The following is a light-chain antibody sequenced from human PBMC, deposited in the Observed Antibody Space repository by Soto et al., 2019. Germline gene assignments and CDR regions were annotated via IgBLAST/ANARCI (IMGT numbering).Light chain of an antibody. Sequence: EVVLTQSPGTLSLSQGERATLSCRASQSVSSSYLAWYQQKPGQAPRLLIYDASNRATGIPARFSGSGSGTDFTLTISSLEPEDFAVYYCQQRSNWPPFTFGQGTRLEIK. J-gene: IGKJ5*01. CDR2: DAS. CDR3: QQRSNWPPFT. CDR1: QSVSSSY. V-gene: IGKV3-11*01.